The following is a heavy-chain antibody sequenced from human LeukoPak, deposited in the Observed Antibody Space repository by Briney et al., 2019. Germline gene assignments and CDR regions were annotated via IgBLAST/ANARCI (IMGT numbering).Heavy chain of an antibody. Sequence: GGSLRLSCAASGFTFSNFGVHWVRQAPGKGLEWVAFIQYDGSNRYVDSVKGRFTVSRDNSMNTVYLQMNSLRAEDSAMYYCAKVRDGPSTWYEFFEDWGQGTLVIVSS. V-gene: IGHV3-30*02. D-gene: IGHD6-13*01. CDR2: IQYDGSNR. CDR1: GFTFSNFG. CDR3: AKVRDGPSTWYEFFED. J-gene: IGHJ1*01.